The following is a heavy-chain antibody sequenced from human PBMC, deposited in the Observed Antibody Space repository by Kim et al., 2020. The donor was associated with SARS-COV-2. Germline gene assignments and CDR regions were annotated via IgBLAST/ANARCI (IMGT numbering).Heavy chain of an antibody. D-gene: IGHD5-18*01. CDR1: GGSISNYY. V-gene: IGHV4-59*01. CDR3: VRGGGGYRSGYHPFDY. CDR2: LYYSGNT. J-gene: IGHJ4*01. Sequence: SETLSLTCTVSGGSISNYYWSWIRQPPGKGLEWIAHYLYYSGNTDYNPSLQSRVTASVDTSKNQFYLRLSSVTAAATAVYYFVRGGGGYRSGYHPFDYWG.